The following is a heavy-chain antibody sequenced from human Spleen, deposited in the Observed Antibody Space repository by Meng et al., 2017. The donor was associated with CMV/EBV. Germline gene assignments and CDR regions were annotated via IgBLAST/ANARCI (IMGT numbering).Heavy chain of an antibody. V-gene: IGHV3-48*03. D-gene: IGHD5-18*01. CDR3: ARGFYTPMGEGLNFAH. CDR1: GFIFSDYE. Sequence: GESLKISCAASGFIFSDYEMYWVRQAPGKGLEWISYITSTGSTIYYADSVKGRFTMSRDNAKNSLYLQLSRLRSEDTALYYCARGFYTPMGEGLNFAHWGQGTLVTVSS. CDR2: ITSTGSTI. J-gene: IGHJ4*02.